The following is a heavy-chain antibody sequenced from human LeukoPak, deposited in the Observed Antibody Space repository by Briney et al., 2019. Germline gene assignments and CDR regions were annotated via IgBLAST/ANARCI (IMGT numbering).Heavy chain of an antibody. CDR3: ARVTSITIFGVVIQGAFDI. CDR2: IIPTRSIG. V-gene: IGHV1-69*04. J-gene: IGHJ3*02. CDR1: VGTFISYA. D-gene: IGHD3-3*01. Sequence: ASVTVSCKASVGTFISYAISWVRQAPGQGREWMGRIIPTRSIGNYAQKFQGRVTITADKSTSTAYMELSSLRSEDTAVYYCARVTSITIFGVVIQGAFDIWGQGTMVTVSS.